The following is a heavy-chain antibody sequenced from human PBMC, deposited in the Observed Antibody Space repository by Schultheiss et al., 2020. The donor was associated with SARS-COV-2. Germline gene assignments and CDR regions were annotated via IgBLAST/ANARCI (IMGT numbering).Heavy chain of an antibody. J-gene: IGHJ3*02. Sequence: GGSLRLSCAASGFTFSSYGMHWVRQAPGKGLEWVAVIWYDGSNKYYADSVKGRFTISRDNSKNTLYLQMNSLRAEDTAVYYCAKHIVVVPAALAAFDIWGQGTMVTVSS. D-gene: IGHD2-2*01. CDR2: IWYDGSNK. CDR1: GFTFSSYG. CDR3: AKHIVVVPAALAAFDI. V-gene: IGHV3-33*06.